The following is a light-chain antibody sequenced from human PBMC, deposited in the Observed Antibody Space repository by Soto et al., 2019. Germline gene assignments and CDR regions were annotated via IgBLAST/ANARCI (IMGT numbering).Light chain of an antibody. CDR3: SSYTRSATWV. V-gene: IGLV2-14*01. CDR1: SSDVGGYNY. CDR2: EVS. J-gene: IGLJ3*02. Sequence: QSALTQPASVSGSPGQSITISCTGTSSDVGGYNYVSWYQQHPGKAPKLMVFEVSNRPSGVSNRFSGFKSGNMASLTISGLQTEDEADYYCSSYTRSATWVFGGGTKLTVL.